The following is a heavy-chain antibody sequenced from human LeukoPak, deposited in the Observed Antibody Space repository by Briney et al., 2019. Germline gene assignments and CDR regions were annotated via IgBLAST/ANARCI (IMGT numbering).Heavy chain of an antibody. V-gene: IGHV4-30-4*01. D-gene: IGHD3-22*01. J-gene: IGHJ4*02. CDR2: IYYSGST. Sequence: SQTLSLTCTVSGGSISSGVYYWSWIRQPPGKGLEWIGYIYYSGSTYYNPSLKSRVTISVDTSKNQFSLKLSSVTAADTAVYYCAYGTDSSGYPLDYWGQGTLVTVSS. CDR3: AYGTDSSGYPLDY. CDR1: GGSISSGVYY.